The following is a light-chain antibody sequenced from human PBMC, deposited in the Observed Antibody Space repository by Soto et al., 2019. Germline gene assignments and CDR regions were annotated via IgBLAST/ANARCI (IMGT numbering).Light chain of an antibody. CDR1: QTIDSW. J-gene: IGKJ1*01. V-gene: IGKV1-5*03. CDR3: QQYHIYSGT. CDR2: KAS. Sequence: DIQMTQSPSTLSGSVGDRFTITCRASQTIDSWLAWYQQRPGKPPNLLIYKASTLASGVPSRFSGSGSGTEFTLTINSLQPDDFATYYCQQYHIYSGTFGQGTKVDIK.